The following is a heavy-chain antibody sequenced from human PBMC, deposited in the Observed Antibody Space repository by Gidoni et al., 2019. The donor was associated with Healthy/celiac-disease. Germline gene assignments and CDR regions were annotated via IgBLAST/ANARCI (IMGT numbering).Heavy chain of an antibody. D-gene: IGHD6-13*01. CDR2: INPSGGST. CDR3: ARGIAAAEDFYYYHYGMDV. CDR1: GYTFTSYY. J-gene: IGHJ6*02. Sequence: QVQLVQSGAEVKKPGASVKVSCKASGYTFTSYYMHWVRQAPGQGLEWMGIINPSGGSTSYAQKFQGRVTMTRDTSTSTVYMELSSLRSEDTAVYYCARGIAAAEDFYYYHYGMDVWGQGTTVTVSS. V-gene: IGHV1-46*01.